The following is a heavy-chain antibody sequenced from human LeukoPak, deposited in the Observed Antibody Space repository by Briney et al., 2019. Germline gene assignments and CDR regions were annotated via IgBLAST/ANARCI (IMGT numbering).Heavy chain of an antibody. CDR2: ISGSGGST. J-gene: IGHJ4*02. Sequence: GGSLRLSCAASGFTFSSYAMSWVRQAPGKGLEWVSAISGSGGSTYYADSVKGRFTISRDNSKNTLYLQMSSLRAEDTAVYYCANEYDGSIAVAGIDYWGQGTLVTVSS. CDR3: ANEYDGSIAVAGIDY. D-gene: IGHD6-19*01. CDR1: GFTFSSYA. V-gene: IGHV3-23*01.